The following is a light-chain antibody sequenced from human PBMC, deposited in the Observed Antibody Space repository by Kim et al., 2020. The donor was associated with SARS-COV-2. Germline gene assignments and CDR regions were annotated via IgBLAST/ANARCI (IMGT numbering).Light chain of an antibody. CDR2: TNN. J-gene: IGLJ1*01. CDR1: SSNIGSNI. CDR3: AAWDDSLNGHV. Sequence: QSVLTQPPSVSETPGQRVTISCSGSSSNIGSNIVNWYQQLPGTAPKVLIYTNNQRPSGVPDRFSGSKSGTSASLAISGLQSEDEADYYCAAWDDSLNGHVFGTGTQLTVL. V-gene: IGLV1-44*01.